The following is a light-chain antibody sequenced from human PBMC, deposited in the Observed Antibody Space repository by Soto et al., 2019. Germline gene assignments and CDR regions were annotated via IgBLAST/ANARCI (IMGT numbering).Light chain of an antibody. J-gene: IGKJ1*01. CDR1: QSVSNN. V-gene: IGKV3-15*01. CDR3: QQYNNWPRT. Sequence: IVMTQSTATLTVSPGERATLSCRASQSVSNNLAWYQQKPGQAPRLLIYGASTRATGIPARFSGSGSGTEFTLTISSLQSEDFALYYCQQYNNWPRTFGQGTKVDIK. CDR2: GAS.